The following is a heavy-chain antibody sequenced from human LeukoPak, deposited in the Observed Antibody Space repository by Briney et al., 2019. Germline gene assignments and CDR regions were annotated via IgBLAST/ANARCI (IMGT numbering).Heavy chain of an antibody. CDR3: ARSITSSWYGDFQH. Sequence: SETLSLTCTVTGGSISTRNHYWGWLRQPPGKGLEWIGSIGYTGTTNSNPSLKSRVTLSVDTSKNQVSLTLSSVTAADTAVYYCARSITSSWYGDFQHWGQGTLVTVSS. CDR2: IGYTGTT. CDR1: GGSISTRNHY. J-gene: IGHJ1*01. V-gene: IGHV4-39*01. D-gene: IGHD6-13*01.